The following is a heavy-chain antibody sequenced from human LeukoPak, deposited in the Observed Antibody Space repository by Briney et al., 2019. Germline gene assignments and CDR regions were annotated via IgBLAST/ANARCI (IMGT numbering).Heavy chain of an antibody. CDR1: GYSISSGYY. J-gene: IGHJ6*03. Sequence: SETLSLTCTVSGYSISSGYYWSWIRQPPGKGLEWIGEINHSGSTNYNPSLKSRVTISVDTSKNQFSLKLSSVTAADTAVYYCARYYTSGHYYMDVWGKGTTVTVSS. CDR3: ARYYTSGHYYMDV. CDR2: INHSGST. V-gene: IGHV4-38-2*02. D-gene: IGHD3-10*01.